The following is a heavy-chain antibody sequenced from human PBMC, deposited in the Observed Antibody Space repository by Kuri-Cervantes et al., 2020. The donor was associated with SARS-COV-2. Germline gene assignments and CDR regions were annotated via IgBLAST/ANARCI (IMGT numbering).Heavy chain of an antibody. CDR3: ARVCAIFGVVTTALDL. D-gene: IGHD3-3*01. J-gene: IGHJ2*01. CDR2: ISSSSSTI. V-gene: IGHV3-48*01. Sequence: GGSLRLSCTASGFTFGDYAMSWVRQAPGKGLEWVSYISSSSSTIYYADSVKGRFTISRDNAKNSLYLQMNSLRAEDTAVYYCARVCAIFGVVTTALDLWGRGTLVTVSS. CDR1: GFTFGDYA.